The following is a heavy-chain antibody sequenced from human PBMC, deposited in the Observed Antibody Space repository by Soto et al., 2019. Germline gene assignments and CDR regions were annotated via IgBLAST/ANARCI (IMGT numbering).Heavy chain of an antibody. CDR2: IIPIFGTA. CDR3: ARDTPTYYDILTGSLPRGV. Sequence: ASVKVSCKASGGTFSSYSISWVRQAPGQGLEWMGGIIPIFGTANYAQKFQGRVTITADESTSTAYMELSSLRSEDTAVYYCARDTPTYYDILTGSLPRGVWGQGTTVTVSS. V-gene: IGHV1-69*13. J-gene: IGHJ6*02. CDR1: GGTFSSYS. D-gene: IGHD3-9*01.